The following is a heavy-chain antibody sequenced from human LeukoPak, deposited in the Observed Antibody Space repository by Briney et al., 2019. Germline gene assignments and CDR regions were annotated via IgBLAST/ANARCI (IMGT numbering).Heavy chain of an antibody. V-gene: IGHV5-51*01. CDR1: GNSFTSHW. J-gene: IGHJ4*02. CDR2: LYPGDSDT. D-gene: IGHD3-10*01. Sequence: GESLKISCKVSGNSFTSHWFAWVRQKPGKGLEWLGILYPGDSDTRYNPSFQGQVTISGDNSIRTAYLQWSSLKASDTAMYFCARVGYSGNYYGTHFDSWGQGTLVTVSS. CDR3: ARVGYSGNYYGTHFDS.